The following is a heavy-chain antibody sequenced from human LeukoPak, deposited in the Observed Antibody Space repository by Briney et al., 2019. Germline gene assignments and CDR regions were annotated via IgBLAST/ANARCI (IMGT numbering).Heavy chain of an antibody. CDR3: ARDIGDSSGYYGSYFDY. D-gene: IGHD3-22*01. V-gene: IGHV3-7*01. Sequence: PGRSLRLSCAASGFIFSSYWMSWVRQAPGKGLEWVANIKQDGSEKYYVDSVKGRFTISRDNAKNSLYLEMNSLRAEDTAVYYCARDIGDSSGYYGSYFDYWGQGTLVTVSS. CDR1: GFIFSSYW. CDR2: IKQDGSEK. J-gene: IGHJ4*02.